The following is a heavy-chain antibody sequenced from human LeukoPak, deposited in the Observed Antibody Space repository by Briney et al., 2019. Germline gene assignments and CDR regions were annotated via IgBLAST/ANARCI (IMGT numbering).Heavy chain of an antibody. V-gene: IGHV1-2*02. D-gene: IGHD1-26*01. CDR2: INPNSGGT. Sequence: ASVKVSCKASGYTFTVYYMHWVRQAPGQGLEWMGWINPNSGGTNYAQKFQGRVTMTRDRSTSTVYMELSSLRIEDTAVYYCSRDLGGSYNDYWGQGTMVTVSS. CDR1: GYTFTVYY. CDR3: SRDLGGSYNDY. J-gene: IGHJ4*02.